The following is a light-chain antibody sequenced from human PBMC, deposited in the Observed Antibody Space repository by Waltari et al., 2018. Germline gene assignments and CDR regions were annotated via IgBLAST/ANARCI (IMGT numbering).Light chain of an antibody. J-gene: IGKJ4*01. Sequence: DIQMTQSPLSLSASVGDRVTITCRASENIRTYLKWYQQTPGQAPRLLIYAAYTLRSGVPARFSASGSGTNFTLTISSLQPEDFATFYCQQTYSDPRTFGGGTKV. V-gene: IGKV1-39*01. CDR1: ENIRTY. CDR2: AAY. CDR3: QQTYSDPRT.